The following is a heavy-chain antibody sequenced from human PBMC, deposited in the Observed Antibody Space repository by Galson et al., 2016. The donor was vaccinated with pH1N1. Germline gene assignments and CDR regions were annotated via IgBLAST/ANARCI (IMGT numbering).Heavy chain of an antibody. V-gene: IGHV3-23*01. J-gene: IGHJ4*02. CDR1: GFTFSTFG. D-gene: IGHD6-6*01. CDR2: ISGSFSAGTT. Sequence: SLRLSCAASGFTFSTFGMTWVRQAPGKGLEWVSTISGSFSAGTTYYADSVKGRFTISRDNSKNTGYLQMNSLRAGDTAVYYVAKDWGWQLVPSPFDYCGQGTRVTGSS. CDR3: AKDWGWQLVPSPFDY.